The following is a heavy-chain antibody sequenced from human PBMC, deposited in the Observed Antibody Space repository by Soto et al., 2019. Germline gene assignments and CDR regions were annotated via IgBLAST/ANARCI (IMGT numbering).Heavy chain of an antibody. CDR1: GYSFTSYW. CDR3: ARQAVGYYDSSGYYSY. V-gene: IGHV5-10-1*01. D-gene: IGHD3-22*01. J-gene: IGHJ4*02. CDR2: IDPSDSYT. Sequence: LKISCKGSGYSFTSYWISWVRQMPGKGLEWMGRIDPSDSYTNYSPSFQGHVTISADKSISTAYLQWSSLKASDTAMYYCARQAVGYYDSSGYYSYWGQGTLVTVS.